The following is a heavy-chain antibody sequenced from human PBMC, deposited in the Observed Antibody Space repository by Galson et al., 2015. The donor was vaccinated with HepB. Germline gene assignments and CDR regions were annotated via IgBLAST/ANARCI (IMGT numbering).Heavy chain of an antibody. CDR1: GFTFSNAW. V-gene: IGHV3-15*07. CDR2: IKSKTDGGTT. J-gene: IGHJ4*02. Sequence: SLRLSCAASGFTFSNAWMNRVRQAPGKGLEWVGRIKSKTDGGTTDYAAPVKGRFTISRDDPKNTLYLQMNSLKTEDTAVYYCTTDYYDSSGYSTPCGYWGQGTLVTVSS. CDR3: TTDYYDSSGYSTPCGY. D-gene: IGHD3-22*01.